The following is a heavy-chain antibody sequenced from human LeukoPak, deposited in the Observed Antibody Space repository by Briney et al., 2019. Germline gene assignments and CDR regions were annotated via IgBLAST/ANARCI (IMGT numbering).Heavy chain of an antibody. CDR3: ATVLLG. CDR2: IKGDGSLT. Sequence: GGSLRLPCAASGLTFSIYWMHWVRQAPGKGLEWVSRIKGDGSLTRYADSVKGRFTISRDNAKNTLHLQMNSLRPDDTAVYSCATVLLGWGQGTLVTASS. J-gene: IGHJ4*02. CDR1: GLTFSIYW. V-gene: IGHV3-74*01.